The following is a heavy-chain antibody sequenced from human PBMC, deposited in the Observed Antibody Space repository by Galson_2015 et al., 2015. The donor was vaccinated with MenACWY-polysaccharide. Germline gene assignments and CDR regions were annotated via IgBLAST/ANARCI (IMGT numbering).Heavy chain of an antibody. J-gene: IGHJ5*02. CDR3: EMAKVSSGSFGWFGP. CDR2: IYSSGFT. V-gene: IGHV4-31*01. CDR1: GVSDNSGGIY. D-gene: IGHD3-10*01. Sequence: TLSLACTVSGVSDNSGGIYWHWIRPHPEEGLEWNGYIYSSGFTKSNQSLKNPVSVSIDTAKDHLSLRLSSVTAADAGVYYCEMAKVSSGSFGWFGPWGQGTLFTVSS.